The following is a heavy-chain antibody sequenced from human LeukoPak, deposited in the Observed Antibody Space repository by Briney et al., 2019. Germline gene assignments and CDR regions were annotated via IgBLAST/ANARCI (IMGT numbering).Heavy chain of an antibody. J-gene: IGHJ3*02. V-gene: IGHV3-11*01. D-gene: IGHD2-2*01. CDR1: GFTFSDYY. CDR2: ISSSGSTI. Sequence: GGSLRLSCAASGFTFSDYYMSWIRQAPGKGLEWVSYISSSGSTIYYADSVKGRFTISRDNAKNSLYLQMNSLRAEDTAVYYCASTNQLLWGDDAFDIWGQGTMVTVSS. CDR3: ASTNQLLWGDDAFDI.